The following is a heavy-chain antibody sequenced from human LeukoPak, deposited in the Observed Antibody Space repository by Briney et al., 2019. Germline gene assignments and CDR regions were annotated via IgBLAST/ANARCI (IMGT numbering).Heavy chain of an antibody. D-gene: IGHD4-11*01. J-gene: IGHJ4*02. Sequence: SGTLSLTCAVSGGSISSSNWWSWVRQPPGKGLEWIGEIYHSGSTNYNPSLKSRVTISVDKSKNQFSLRLNSVTAADTAVYYCARHGGTRVTLVEVFYFDYWGQGTLVTVSS. CDR3: ARHGGTRVTLVEVFYFDY. CDR2: IYHSGST. V-gene: IGHV4-4*02. CDR1: GGSISSSNW.